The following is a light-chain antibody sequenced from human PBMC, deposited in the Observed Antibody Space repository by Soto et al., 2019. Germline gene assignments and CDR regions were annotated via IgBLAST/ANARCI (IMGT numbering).Light chain of an antibody. J-gene: IGLJ1*01. CDR1: NIGDKG. CDR2: HDD. CDR3: LSYADTAYV. Sequence: SYELTQPPSVSVAPGQTASIPCGGNNIGDKGVQWYQQKPGQAPMLVVYHDDDRPSGIAERFAGSNAGNTAFLTVSGLQAEDEADYYCLSYADTAYVFGTGTKLTVL. V-gene: IGLV3-21*02.